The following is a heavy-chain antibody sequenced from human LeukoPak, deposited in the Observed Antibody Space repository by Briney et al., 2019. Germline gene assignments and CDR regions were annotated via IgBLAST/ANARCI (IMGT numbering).Heavy chain of an antibody. D-gene: IGHD5-24*01. CDR3: AREMATTRDAFDI. J-gene: IGHJ3*02. V-gene: IGHV1-2*02. Sequence: GASVKVSCKASGYTFTGYYMHWVRQAPVQGRECMGWINPNSGGTNYAQKFQGRVTMTRDTSTSTAYMELSRLRSDDTAVYYCAREMATTRDAFDIWGQGTMVTVSS. CDR1: GYTFTGYY. CDR2: INPNSGGT.